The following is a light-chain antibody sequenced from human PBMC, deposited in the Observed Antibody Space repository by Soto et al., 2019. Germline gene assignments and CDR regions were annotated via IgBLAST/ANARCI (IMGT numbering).Light chain of an antibody. CDR3: AAWDDNLSGPV. CDR2: RID. V-gene: IGLV1-47*01. Sequence: QSALTQPASVSGSPGQSITISCTGTSSDVGGFDFVSWFQRRPGTAPKIIMYRIDQRPSGVPDRFSGFKSGTSASLAISGLRSEDEADYYCAAWDDNLSGPVFGGGTKLTVL. J-gene: IGLJ3*02. CDR1: SSDVGGFDF.